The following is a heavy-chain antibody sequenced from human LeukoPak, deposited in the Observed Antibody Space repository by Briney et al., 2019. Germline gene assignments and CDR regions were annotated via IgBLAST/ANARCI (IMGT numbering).Heavy chain of an antibody. D-gene: IGHD2-15*01. V-gene: IGHV1-2*02. Sequence: ASVKVSCKASGYSFTDYFIHWVRQAPGQGLEWMGWINPNSGGTNYAQKFQGRVTMTRDTSISTAYMELRSLRSDDTAVYYCARDQRVEYCSGGSCYRPQSFDPWGQGTLVTVSS. CDR2: INPNSGGT. CDR1: GYSFTDYF. CDR3: ARDQRVEYCSGGSCYRPQSFDP. J-gene: IGHJ5*02.